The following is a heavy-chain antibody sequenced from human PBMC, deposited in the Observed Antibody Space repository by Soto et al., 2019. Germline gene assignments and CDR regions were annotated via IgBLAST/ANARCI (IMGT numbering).Heavy chain of an antibody. Sequence: QVQLVESGGGVVQPGTSLRLSCAAFGFTFNNYAMHWVRQAPGKGLEWVAVISYDASNKYYADSVKGRFTISRDNSKNTLYLQMNSLRGEDTAVYYCARDRGAVAVHIVDSWGQGTLVTVSS. V-gene: IGHV3-30-3*01. CDR3: ARDRGAVAVHIVDS. J-gene: IGHJ4*02. D-gene: IGHD6-19*01. CDR1: GFTFNNYA. CDR2: ISYDASNK.